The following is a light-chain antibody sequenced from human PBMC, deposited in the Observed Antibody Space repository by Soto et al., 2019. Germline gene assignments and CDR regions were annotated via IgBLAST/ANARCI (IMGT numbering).Light chain of an antibody. CDR1: SSNIGSNT. Sequence: QSVLTQPPSASGTPGQRVTISCSGSSSNIGSNTVNWYQQLPGTAPKLLIYSINQRPSGVPDRFSGSKSGTSASLAISGLQSEDEADYYCAAWDDSLIGVVFGGGTKLTVL. V-gene: IGLV1-44*01. CDR2: SIN. CDR3: AAWDDSLIGVV. J-gene: IGLJ2*01.